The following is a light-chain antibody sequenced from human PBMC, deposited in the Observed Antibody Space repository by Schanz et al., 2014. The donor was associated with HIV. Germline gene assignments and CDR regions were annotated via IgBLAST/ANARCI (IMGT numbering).Light chain of an antibody. CDR3: QQYGTSPLT. J-gene: IGKJ4*01. Sequence: EIVLTQSPGTLSLSPGERATLSCRASQSVSSSYLAWYQQKPGQAPTLLIYAASRRASGIPDRFSGSGSGADFTLTISRLEPEDFAVYYCQQYGTSPLTFGGGTKVEIK. CDR2: AAS. CDR1: QSVSSSY. V-gene: IGKV3-20*01.